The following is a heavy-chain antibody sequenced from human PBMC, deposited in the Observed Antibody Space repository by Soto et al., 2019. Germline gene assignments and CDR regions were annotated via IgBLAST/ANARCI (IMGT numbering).Heavy chain of an antibody. V-gene: IGHV3-33*01. Sequence: GSLRLSCAASGFTFSSYGMHWVRQAPGKGLEWVAVIWYDGSNKYYADSVKGRFTISRDNSKNTLCLQMNSLRAEDTAVYYCARDHEVWFGDSRIDYWGQGTLVTVSS. CDR3: ARDHEVWFGDSRIDY. CDR2: IWYDGSNK. J-gene: IGHJ4*02. D-gene: IGHD3-10*01. CDR1: GFTFSSYG.